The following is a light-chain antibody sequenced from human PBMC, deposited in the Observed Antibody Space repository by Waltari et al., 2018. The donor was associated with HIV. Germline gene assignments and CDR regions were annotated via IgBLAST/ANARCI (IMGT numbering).Light chain of an antibody. Sequence: QSVLTQPPSASGTPGQRLTISCSGSSSNIGSNYVYWYQQLPGTAPKLLIYRNKQRPSGIPDRFSGSKSGTSASLAISGLRSEDEADYYCAAWDDTLSGPEFGGGTKLTVL. V-gene: IGLV1-47*01. J-gene: IGLJ3*02. CDR2: RNK. CDR3: AAWDDTLSGPE. CDR1: SSNIGSNY.